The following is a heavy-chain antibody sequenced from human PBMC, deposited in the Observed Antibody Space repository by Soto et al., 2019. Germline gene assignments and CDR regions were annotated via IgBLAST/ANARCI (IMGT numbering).Heavy chain of an antibody. D-gene: IGHD3-22*01. V-gene: IGHV1-69*01. CDR2: IIPIFGTA. Sequence: QVPLVQSGAEVKKPGSSVKVSCKASGGTFSSYAISWVRQAPGQGLEWMGGIIPIFGTANYAQKFQGRVTITADESTSTAYMELSSLRSEDTAVYYCARDPRPRDYYDSSGYLDYWGQGTLVTVSS. J-gene: IGHJ4*02. CDR3: ARDPRPRDYYDSSGYLDY. CDR1: GGTFSSYA.